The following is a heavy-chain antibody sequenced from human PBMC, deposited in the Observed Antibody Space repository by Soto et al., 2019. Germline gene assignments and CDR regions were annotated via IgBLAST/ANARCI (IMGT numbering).Heavy chain of an antibody. CDR2: FHFSGST. CDR3: ARASGYSYGYDDFFDN. D-gene: IGHD5-18*01. CDR1: GGSINGYY. J-gene: IGHJ4*01. V-gene: IGHV4-59*01. Sequence: LSLTCTVSGGSINGYYWTWLRQSPTNGLEWIGYFHFSGSTKYNPSLESRLTISADTSKNQISLTLSSVTAADTAVYYCARASGYSYGYDDFFDNWGQGTLVTVSS.